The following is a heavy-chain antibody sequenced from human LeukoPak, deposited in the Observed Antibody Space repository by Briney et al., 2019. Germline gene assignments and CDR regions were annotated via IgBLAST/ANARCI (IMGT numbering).Heavy chain of an antibody. CDR2: IYHSGST. Sequence: PSQTLSLTCAVSGGSISSGGYSWSWIRQPPGKGLEWIGYIYHSGSTYYNPSLKSRVTISVDRSKNQFSLKLSSVTAADTAVYYCATSYYYDSSMSVDCWGQGTLVTVSS. CDR1: GGSISSGGYS. V-gene: IGHV4-30-2*01. J-gene: IGHJ4*02. D-gene: IGHD3-22*01. CDR3: ATSYYYDSSMSVDC.